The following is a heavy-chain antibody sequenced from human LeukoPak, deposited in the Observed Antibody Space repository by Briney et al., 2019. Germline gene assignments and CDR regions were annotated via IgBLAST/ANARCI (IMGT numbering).Heavy chain of an antibody. V-gene: IGHV4-34*01. CDR1: GGSFSGYY. J-gene: IGHJ4*02. Sequence: SETLSLTCAVYGGSFSGYYWSWIRQPPGKGLEWIGEINHSGSTNYNPSLKSRVTISVDTSKNQFSLKLSSVTAADTAVYYCARGAYCGGDRYSGVDYWGQGTLVTVSS. CDR3: ARGAYCGGDRYSGVDY. D-gene: IGHD2-21*02. CDR2: INHSGST.